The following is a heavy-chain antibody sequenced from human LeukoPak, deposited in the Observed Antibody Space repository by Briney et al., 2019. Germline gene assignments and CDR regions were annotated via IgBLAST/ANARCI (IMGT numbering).Heavy chain of an antibody. CDR1: GGTFSSYA. D-gene: IGHD2-2*01. Sequence: EASVKVSCKASGGTFSSYAISWVRQAPGQGLEWMGGIIPIFGTANYAQKFQGRVTITADESTSTAYMELSSLRSEDTAVYYCATERYCSSTSCHSDYYYMDVWGKGTTVTISS. J-gene: IGHJ6*03. V-gene: IGHV1-69*13. CDR3: ATERYCSSTSCHSDYYYMDV. CDR2: IIPIFGTA.